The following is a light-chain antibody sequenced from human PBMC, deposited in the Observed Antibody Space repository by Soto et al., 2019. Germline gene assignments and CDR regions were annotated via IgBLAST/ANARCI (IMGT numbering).Light chain of an antibody. CDR3: QQYGDSLLT. CDR1: QSVTSSY. V-gene: IGKV3-20*01. Sequence: EIVLTQSPGTLSLSPGERAILSCRASQSVTSSYLAWYQRKPGQAPRLLIYGASNRATGIPDRFSGSGSGTDFSLTISRLEPEDFAVYYCQQYGDSLLTFGGGTRVEMK. CDR2: GAS. J-gene: IGKJ4*01.